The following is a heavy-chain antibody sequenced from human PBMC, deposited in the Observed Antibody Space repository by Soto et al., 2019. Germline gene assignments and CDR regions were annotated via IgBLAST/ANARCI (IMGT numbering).Heavy chain of an antibody. D-gene: IGHD3-22*01. CDR2: IWYDGSNK. V-gene: IGHV3-33*01. CDR3: ASDGPYYSESSGTYNWFDP. Sequence: QVQLVESGGGVVQHGRSLRLSCAASGFTFSSYGMHWVRQAPGKGLEWVAVIWYDGSNKYYADSVKGRFTISRDNYKNTLYRQMNSLRASDTAVYYCASDGPYYSESSGTYNWFDPWGQGTLVTVSA. J-gene: IGHJ5*02. CDR1: GFTFSSYG.